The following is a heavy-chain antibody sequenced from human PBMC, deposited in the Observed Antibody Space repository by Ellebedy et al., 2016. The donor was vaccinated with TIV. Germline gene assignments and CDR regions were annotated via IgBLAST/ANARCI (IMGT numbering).Heavy chain of an antibody. CDR3: ARDSGLDY. V-gene: IGHV5-51*01. J-gene: IGHJ4*02. D-gene: IGHD1-14*01. Sequence: PGGSLRLSCTGSGSSFTSYWIGWVRQRPGKGLEWLGFIYPGDSDTRYSPSFQGQVTISADKSISTAYQQWSSLKASDTAMYYCARDSGLDYWGQGTLVTVSS. CDR2: IYPGDSDT. CDR1: GSSFTSYW.